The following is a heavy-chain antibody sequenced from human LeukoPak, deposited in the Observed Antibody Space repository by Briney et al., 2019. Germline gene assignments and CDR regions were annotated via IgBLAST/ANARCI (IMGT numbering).Heavy chain of an antibody. D-gene: IGHD3-16*01. CDR1: GFTFNSYA. J-gene: IGHJ4*02. Sequence: GGSLRLSCAASGFTFNSYAMSWVRQAPGEGLEWVSSINTSGGRTYYADSVKGRFTNSRDNSKSTLYLQMNSLRAEDTAVYYCAKDWGEYFDYVWGSFTSFDSWGQGTLVTVSS. CDR3: AKDWGEYFDYVWGSFTSFDS. V-gene: IGHV3-23*01. CDR2: INTSGGRT.